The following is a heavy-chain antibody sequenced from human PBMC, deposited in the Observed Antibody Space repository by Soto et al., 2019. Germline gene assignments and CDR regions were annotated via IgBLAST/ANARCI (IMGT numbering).Heavy chain of an antibody. CDR3: ARAMVRGVLLFPLKEYYYYGMDV. CDR1: GGSISSGDYY. D-gene: IGHD3-10*01. V-gene: IGHV4-30-4*01. J-gene: IGHJ6*02. Sequence: SETLSLTCTVSGGSISSGDYYWSWIRQPPGKGLEWIGYIYYSGSTYYNPSLKIRVTISVDTSKNQFSLKLSSVTAADTAVYYCARAMVRGVLLFPLKEYYYYGMDVWGQGTTVTVSS. CDR2: IYYSGST.